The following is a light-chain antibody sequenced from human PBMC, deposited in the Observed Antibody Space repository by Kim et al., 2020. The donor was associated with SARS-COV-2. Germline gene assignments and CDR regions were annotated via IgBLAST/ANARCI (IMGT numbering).Light chain of an antibody. CDR3: QSWDSDIVVYV. CDR2: QDA. J-gene: IGLJ1*01. V-gene: IGLV3-1*01. CDR1: KLGNKY. Sequence: SYELTQPPSVSVSPGQTAKITCSGDKLGNKYASWYQQKPGQSPVLVIYQDAKRPSGIPERFSGSNSGNTATLTISGTQPMDEANYYCQSWDSDIVVYVFGPGTKVTVL.